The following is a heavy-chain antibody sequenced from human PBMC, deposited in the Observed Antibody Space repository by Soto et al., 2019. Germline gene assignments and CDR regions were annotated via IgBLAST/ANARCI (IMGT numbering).Heavy chain of an antibody. J-gene: IGHJ4*02. Sequence: GGSLRLSCAASGFIFSDSAMHWVRQASGKGLEWVGRIRSKANSYATAYAASVKGRFTISRDDSKNTAYLQMNSLKTEDTAVYYCTRQEDPYGDYVLACSWGQGTLVTVSS. CDR2: IRSKANSYAT. CDR1: GFIFSDSA. V-gene: IGHV3-73*01. D-gene: IGHD4-17*01. CDR3: TRQEDPYGDYVLACS.